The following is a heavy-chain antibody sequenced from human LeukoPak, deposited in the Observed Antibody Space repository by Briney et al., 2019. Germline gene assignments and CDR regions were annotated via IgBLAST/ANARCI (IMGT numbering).Heavy chain of an antibody. D-gene: IGHD4-11*01. V-gene: IGHV4-59*01. CDR1: GGSISSYY. Sequence: SETLSLTCTVAGGSISSYYWSWIRQPQGKVLEWIGDIYYSGSTNYNPSLKSRVTISVDTSKNQFSLKLRSVTAADTAVYYCARSSDYSNYGIDYWGQGTLVTVSS. CDR2: IYYSGST. J-gene: IGHJ4*02. CDR3: ARSSDYSNYGIDY.